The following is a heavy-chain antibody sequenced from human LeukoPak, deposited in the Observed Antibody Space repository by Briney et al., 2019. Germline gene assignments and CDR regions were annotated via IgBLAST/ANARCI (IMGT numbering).Heavy chain of an antibody. CDR1: GYTFTSYA. J-gene: IGHJ5*02. Sequence: GASVKVSCKASGYTFTSYAMNWVRQAPGQGLEWMGWINTNTGNPTYAQGFTGRFVFSLDTSVSTAYLQISSLKAEDTAVYYCARAIDSYYDFWSGYSSYNWFDPWGQGTLVTVSS. V-gene: IGHV7-4-1*02. CDR2: INTNTGNP. D-gene: IGHD3-3*01. CDR3: ARAIDSYYDFWSGYSSYNWFDP.